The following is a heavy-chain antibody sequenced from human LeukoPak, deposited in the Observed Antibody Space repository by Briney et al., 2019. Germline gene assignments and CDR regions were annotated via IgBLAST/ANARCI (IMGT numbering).Heavy chain of an antibody. Sequence: SETLSLTCTVSGGSISSGTYYWSWIRQPAGKGLEWIGRIYKSGSTNYNPSLKSRVTISVDTPKNQFSLKLSSVTAADTAVYYCARLWRGYSYGSYYYYYMDVWGKGTTVTISS. CDR2: IYKSGST. V-gene: IGHV4-61*02. CDR3: ARLWRGYSYGSYYYYYMDV. J-gene: IGHJ6*03. D-gene: IGHD5-18*01. CDR1: GGSISSGTYY.